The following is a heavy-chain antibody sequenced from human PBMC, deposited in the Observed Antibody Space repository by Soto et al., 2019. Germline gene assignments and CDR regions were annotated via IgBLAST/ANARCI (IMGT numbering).Heavy chain of an antibody. V-gene: IGHV2-5*02. J-gene: IGHJ5*02. CDR1: GFSLSTSGVG. CDR3: AHSTSRGWSAWFGH. CDR2: IYWDDDK. D-gene: IGHD6-19*01. Sequence: QITLKESGPTLVKPTQTLTLTCTFSGFSLSTSGVGVGWIRQPPGKALEWLALIYWDDDKRYSPSLKSRLTNXTXHXXNQLVRTMTNRDPVDNAADYYAHSTSRGWSAWFGHWGQGTLVTVSS.